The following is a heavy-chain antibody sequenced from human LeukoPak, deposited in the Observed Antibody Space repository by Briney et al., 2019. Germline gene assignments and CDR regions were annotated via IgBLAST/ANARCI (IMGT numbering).Heavy chain of an antibody. Sequence: GGSLRLSCAASGFIFSDYYMSWIRQAPGKGLEWVSSMSSSGNTIYYADSGKGRFTISRDNAKDSLYLQMNSLRAEDTAVYYCARDQRYSSSSPHGYWGQGTLVTVSS. CDR2: MSSSGNTI. D-gene: IGHD6-13*01. J-gene: IGHJ4*02. V-gene: IGHV3-11*01. CDR3: ARDQRYSSSSPHGY. CDR1: GFIFSDYY.